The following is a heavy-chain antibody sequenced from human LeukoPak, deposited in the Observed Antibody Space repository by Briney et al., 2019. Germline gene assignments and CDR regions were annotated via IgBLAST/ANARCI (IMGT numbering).Heavy chain of an antibody. J-gene: IGHJ4*02. CDR1: GFSFITYW. CDR3: AKLASVAAAGRYYFDY. CDR2: IRHDGGET. D-gene: IGHD6-13*01. Sequence: GGSLRLSCAASGFSFITYWMGWVRQAPGKGLEWVANIRHDGGETYYVGSVKGRFTISRDNAKDSLYLQMNSLSAEDTAVYYCAKLASVAAAGRYYFDYWGQGTLVTVSS. V-gene: IGHV3-7*01.